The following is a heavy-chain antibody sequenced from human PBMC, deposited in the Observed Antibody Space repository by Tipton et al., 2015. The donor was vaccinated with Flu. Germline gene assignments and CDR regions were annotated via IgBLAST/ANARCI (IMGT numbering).Heavy chain of an antibody. CDR1: GYSVNGSFY. Sequence: TLSLTCSVSGYSVNGSFYWAWFRQPPGKGLEWIGSFYHTGGDHFNPSLKSRVTFSVDTSMNQFSLKLKSVTAADTAVYYCARWVPIIGYYFVHWGRGTLVTVSS. D-gene: IGHD3-10*01. CDR2: FYHTGGD. CDR3: ARWVPIIGYYFVH. V-gene: IGHV4-38-2*02. J-gene: IGHJ4*02.